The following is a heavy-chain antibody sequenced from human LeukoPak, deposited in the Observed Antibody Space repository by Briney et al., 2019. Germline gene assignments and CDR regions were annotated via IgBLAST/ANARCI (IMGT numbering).Heavy chain of an antibody. CDR2: INPNSGGT. CDR3: ARDPPGRPYSSSSYG. J-gene: IGHJ4*02. CDR1: GYTFTGYY. Sequence: ASVKVSCKASGYTFTGYYMHWVRQAPRQGLEWMGWINPNSGGTNYAQKFQGRVTMTRDTSISTAYMELSRLRSDDTAVYYCARDPPGRPYSSSSYGWGQGTLVTVSS. V-gene: IGHV1-2*02. D-gene: IGHD6-6*01.